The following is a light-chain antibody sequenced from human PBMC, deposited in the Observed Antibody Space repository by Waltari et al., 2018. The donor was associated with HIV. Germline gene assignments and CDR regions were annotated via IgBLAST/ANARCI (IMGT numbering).Light chain of an antibody. CDR2: QAS. J-gene: IGKJ4*01. Sequence: DLKMNQSPPNIYSSVGTRITITCRASKDIKKWLAWYQKKPGKAPKLLIYQASLLDNGVSPRFSGDGSGTEFTLTITNLHPDDVATYFCQQYNSYPLIFGGGTKVQ. CDR3: QQYNSYPLI. V-gene: IGKV1-5*03. CDR1: KDIKKW.